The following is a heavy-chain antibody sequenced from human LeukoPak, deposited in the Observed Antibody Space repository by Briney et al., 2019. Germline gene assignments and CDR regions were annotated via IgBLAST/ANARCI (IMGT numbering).Heavy chain of an antibody. Sequence: GRSLRLSCAASGFTFSNYAMLWARQAPGKGLEWVAVTSYDGSNEYYADSVKGRSTISRVNSKNTLYLQMSSLRAEDSALYYCARGGPPDYWGQGTLVTVSS. CDR2: TSYDGSNE. CDR1: GFTFSNYA. V-gene: IGHV3-30*04. D-gene: IGHD3-16*01. CDR3: ARGGPPDY. J-gene: IGHJ4*02.